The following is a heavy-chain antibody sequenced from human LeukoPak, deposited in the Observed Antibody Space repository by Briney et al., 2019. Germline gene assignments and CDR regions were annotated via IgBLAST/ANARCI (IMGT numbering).Heavy chain of an antibody. CDR3: ATGPYGMDV. J-gene: IGHJ6*02. Sequence: PGGSLRLSCAASGFTFSSYGMHWVRQAPGKGLEWVAVISYDGSNKYYADSVKGRFTISRDNSKNTLYLQMNSLRAEDTAVYYCATGPYGMDVWGQGTTVTVSS. CDR1: GFTFSSYG. CDR2: ISYDGSNK. V-gene: IGHV3-30*03.